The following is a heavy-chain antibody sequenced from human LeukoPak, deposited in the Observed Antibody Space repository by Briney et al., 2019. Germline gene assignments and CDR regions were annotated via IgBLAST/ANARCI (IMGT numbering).Heavy chain of an antibody. V-gene: IGHV3-11*01. CDR2: ISSGGTSM. CDR3: AKGGPNSSGWYRGFLGFDY. J-gene: IGHJ4*02. D-gene: IGHD6-19*01. Sequence: PGESLRLSCAASGFTFSDYYMRWIRQAPGKGLEWGSYISSGGTSMFYADSVKGRFTISRDNAKNSLYLQMNSLRAEDTALYYCAKGGPNSSGWYRGFLGFDYWGQGTLVTVSS. CDR1: GFTFSDYY.